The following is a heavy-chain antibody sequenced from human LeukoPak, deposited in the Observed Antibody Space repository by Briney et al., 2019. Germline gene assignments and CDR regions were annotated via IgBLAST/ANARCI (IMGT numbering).Heavy chain of an antibody. CDR1: GFTFSSYA. D-gene: IGHD6-13*01. Sequence: TGGSLRLSCAASGFTFSSYAMHWVRQAPGKGLEWVAVISYDGSNKYYADSVKGRFTISRDNSKNTLYLQMNSLRAEDTAVYYCARDVVAAAGDYWGQGTLVTVSS. CDR3: ARDVVAAAGDY. CDR2: ISYDGSNK. V-gene: IGHV3-30-3*01. J-gene: IGHJ4*02.